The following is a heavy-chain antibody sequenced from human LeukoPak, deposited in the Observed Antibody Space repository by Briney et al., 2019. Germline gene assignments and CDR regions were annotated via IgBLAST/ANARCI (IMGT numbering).Heavy chain of an antibody. V-gene: IGHV3-74*01. CDR3: ARDEYYYGSGSYYPYFDY. CDR2: INTDGSST. CDR1: GCTFSSYW. J-gene: IGHJ4*02. Sequence: PGGSLRLSCAASGCTFSSYWMSWVRQAPGKGLVWVSRINTDGSSTSYADSVKGRFTISRDNAKNTLYLQMNSLRAEDTAVYYCARDEYYYGSGSYYPYFDYWGQGTLVTVSS. D-gene: IGHD3-10*01.